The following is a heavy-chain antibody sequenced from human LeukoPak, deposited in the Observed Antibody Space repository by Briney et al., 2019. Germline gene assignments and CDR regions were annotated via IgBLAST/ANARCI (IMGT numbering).Heavy chain of an antibody. D-gene: IGHD6-13*01. CDR2: IYYSGST. V-gene: IGHV4-31*03. Sequence: SETLSLTCTVSGGSISSGGYYWSWIRQHPGKGLEWIGYIYYSGSTYYNPSLKSRVTISVDTSKNQFSLKLSSVTAADTAVYYCAREAAAAGSLWFDPWGQGTLVTVSS. J-gene: IGHJ5*02. CDR1: GGSISSGGYY. CDR3: AREAAAAGSLWFDP.